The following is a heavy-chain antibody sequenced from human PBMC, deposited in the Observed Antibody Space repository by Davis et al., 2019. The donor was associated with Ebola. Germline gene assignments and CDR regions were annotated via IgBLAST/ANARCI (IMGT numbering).Heavy chain of an antibody. CDR3: ATSRDYYDSSGYSF. D-gene: IGHD3-22*01. J-gene: IGHJ4*02. CDR1: GGTFSSYA. CDR2: IIPILGIA. V-gene: IGHV1-69*04. Sequence: AASVKVSCNASGGTFSSYAISWVRQAPGQGLEWVGRIIPILGIANYAQKFQGRVTINADKSTSTAYMELSSLRSEDTAVYYCATSRDYYDSSGYSFGGQGTLVTVSS.